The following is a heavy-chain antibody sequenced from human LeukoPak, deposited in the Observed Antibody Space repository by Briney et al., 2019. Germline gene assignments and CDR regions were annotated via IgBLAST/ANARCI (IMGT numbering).Heavy chain of an antibody. CDR3: TTDLDY. CDR2: FYPEDGET. Sequence: ASVKVSFKASGYTFTSYGISWVRQAPGKGLEWMGGFYPEDGETIYAQKFRGRLTMTEDTSTDTAYMELSSLRSDDTAVYYCTTDLDYWGQGSLVTVSS. J-gene: IGHJ4*02. V-gene: IGHV1-24*01. CDR1: GYTFTSYG.